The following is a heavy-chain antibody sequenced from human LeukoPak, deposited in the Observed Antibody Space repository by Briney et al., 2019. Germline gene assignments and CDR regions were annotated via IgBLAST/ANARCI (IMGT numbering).Heavy chain of an antibody. CDR2: IYSGGST. V-gene: IGHV3-66*01. D-gene: IGHD2-15*01. Sequence: GGSLRLSCAASGFTVSSNYMSCVRQAPGKGLEWISVIYSGGSTYYADSVKGRFTISRDNSKNTLYLQMNSLRAEDTAVYYCARGAVAFVSNWGQGTLVTVSS. J-gene: IGHJ4*02. CDR1: GFTVSSNY. CDR3: ARGAVAFVSN.